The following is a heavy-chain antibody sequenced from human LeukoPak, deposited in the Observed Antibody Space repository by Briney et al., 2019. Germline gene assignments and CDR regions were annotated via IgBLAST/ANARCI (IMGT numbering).Heavy chain of an antibody. D-gene: IGHD6-13*01. CDR1: GGSISSGDYY. CDR2: IYYSGST. CDR3: ARGRLAAAGILY. J-gene: IGHJ4*02. V-gene: IGHV4-30-4*01. Sequence: PSQTLSLTCTVSGGSISSGDYYWSWLRQPPGKGLEWIGYIYYSGSTYYNPSLKSRVTISVDTSKNQFSLKLSSVTAADTAVYYCARGRLAAAGILYWGQGTLVTVSS.